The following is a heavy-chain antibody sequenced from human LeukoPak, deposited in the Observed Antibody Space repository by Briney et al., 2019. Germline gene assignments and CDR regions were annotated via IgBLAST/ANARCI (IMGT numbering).Heavy chain of an antibody. D-gene: IGHD3-16*01. CDR1: GYTLLEHL. J-gene: IGHJ4*02. Sequence: GASVKVSRQVSGYTLLEHLLHWVGQAAAHGVELMGLISPHTGATNYSQKFQGRVTMTRDTSISTAYMYLTRLRIDDTAIHYCATGKSGYAPWGQGTPVTVSS. CDR3: ATGKSGYAP. CDR2: ISPHTGAT. V-gene: IGHV1-2*02.